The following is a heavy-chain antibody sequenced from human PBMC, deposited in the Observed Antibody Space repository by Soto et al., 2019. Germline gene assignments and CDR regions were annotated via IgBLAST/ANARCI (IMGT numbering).Heavy chain of an antibody. Sequence: WGSLSLSCAASGFPFSGYEMTWVRQAPGKGLEWGSYISSNGAATYHADSVKGRFAITRDNAKNTLYLQIDSLRAEDTAVYYCARKDTGGGDSHHRSLDYWGQGTLVTVSS. CDR1: GFPFSGYE. CDR3: ARKDTGGGDSHHRSLDY. V-gene: IGHV3-48*03. D-gene: IGHD2-8*02. J-gene: IGHJ4*02. CDR2: ISSNGAAT.